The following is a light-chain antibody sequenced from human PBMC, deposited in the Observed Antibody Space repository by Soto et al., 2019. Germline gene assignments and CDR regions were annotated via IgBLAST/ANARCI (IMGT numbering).Light chain of an antibody. CDR3: QQRHMWPIT. J-gene: IGKJ5*01. CDR1: QSFRGL. CDR2: DAY. Sequence: VLTQSPVTLSLSPGERATLSCRASQSFRGLLAWYQQKPGQAPRLLIYDAYNRATGIPPRFSGSGSGTAFTLTISSLEPEDSAVYYCQQRHMWPITFGQGTRLDIK. V-gene: IGKV3-11*01.